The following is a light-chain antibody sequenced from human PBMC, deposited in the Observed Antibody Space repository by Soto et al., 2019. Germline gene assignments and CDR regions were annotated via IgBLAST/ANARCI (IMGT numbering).Light chain of an antibody. CDR2: GVT. CDR3: SSYGGSKV. V-gene: IGLV2-8*01. CDR1: SSDVGAYTY. J-gene: IGLJ2*01. Sequence: QSALTQPPSASGSPGQSVTISCTGTSSDVGAYTYVSWYQQHPGKAPKLMIYGVTERPSGVPDRFSGSKSGNTASLTVSGLQTEDEADYYCSSYGGSKVFGGGTKVTVL.